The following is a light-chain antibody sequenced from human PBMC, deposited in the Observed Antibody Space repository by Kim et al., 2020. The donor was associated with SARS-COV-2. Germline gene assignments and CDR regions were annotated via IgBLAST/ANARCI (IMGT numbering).Light chain of an antibody. CDR3: QSRDSGGNVL. CDR2: GKN. Sequence: VPLGQTVSNTCQGDHLRSYYATWYQQRPIQAPVLVIYGKNNRPSEIPDRFSGSSSGNTAALTISGAQAEDEADFYCQSRDSGGNVLFGGGTQLTVL. CDR1: HLRSYY. V-gene: IGLV3-19*01. J-gene: IGLJ2*01.